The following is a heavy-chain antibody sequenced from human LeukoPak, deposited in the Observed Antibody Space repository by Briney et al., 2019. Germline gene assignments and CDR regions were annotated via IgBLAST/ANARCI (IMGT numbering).Heavy chain of an antibody. V-gene: IGHV1-8*01. J-gene: IGHJ4*02. CDR2: MNPNSGNT. CDR3: ARWYYYDSSGRFDY. D-gene: IGHD3-22*01. Sequence: GASVKVSCKASGCTFTSYDINWVRQATGQGLEWMVWMNPNSGNTGYAQKFQGRVTMTRNTSISTAYMELSSLRSEDTAVYYCARWYYYDSSGRFDYWGQGTLVTVSS. CDR1: GCTFTSYD.